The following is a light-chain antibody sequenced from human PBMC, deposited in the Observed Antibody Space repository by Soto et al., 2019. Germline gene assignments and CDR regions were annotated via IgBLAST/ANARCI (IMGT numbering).Light chain of an antibody. V-gene: IGKV3-11*01. J-gene: IGKJ2*01. CDR1: LGVSSY. CDR2: DAT. Sequence: EIVLTQSPATLSLSPGERATLSCRASLGVSSYLTWYQQKPGQAPSLLIYDATNRATGIPARFSGSGSGTDFTLTISSLEPEDFAVYYCQQRSNWPTFGQGTKLEIK. CDR3: QQRSNWPT.